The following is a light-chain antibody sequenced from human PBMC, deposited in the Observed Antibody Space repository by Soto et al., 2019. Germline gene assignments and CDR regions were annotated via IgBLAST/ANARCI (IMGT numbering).Light chain of an antibody. CDR3: QQYGSSPIT. V-gene: IGKV3-20*01. J-gene: IGKJ5*01. Sequence: EVVLTQSPATLSVSPGERATLSCRASQTVSRSLAWYQQKPGQAPRLLIYGVSSRAAGTPDRFSGSGSGTDFTLTISRLEPEDFAVYYCQQYGSSPITFGQGTRLEIK. CDR1: QTVSRS. CDR2: GVS.